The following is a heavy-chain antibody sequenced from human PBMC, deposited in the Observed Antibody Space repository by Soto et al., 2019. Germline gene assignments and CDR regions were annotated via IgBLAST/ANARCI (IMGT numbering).Heavy chain of an antibody. CDR1: VYTFTSYG. V-gene: IGHV1-18*01. Sequence: ASVKVSCKASVYTFTSYGISWGRQAPGQGLEWMGLISAYNVNTNYAQRLQGRVTMTTDTSTSKAYMELRSLRSDDTDVYYCAVAVIAAPEGWSDPWAKRTMVTVYS. J-gene: IGHJ5*02. CDR2: ISAYNVNT. D-gene: IGHD6-13*01. CDR3: AVAVIAAPEGWSDP.